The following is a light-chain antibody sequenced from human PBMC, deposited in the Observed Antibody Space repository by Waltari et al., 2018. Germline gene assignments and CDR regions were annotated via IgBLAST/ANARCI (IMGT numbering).Light chain of an antibody. CDR1: SSDVGAYNY. Sequence: QSALTQPRSVSGSPGPSVTISCTGTSSDVGAYNYVSWYHKHPGKPPKLLIYEVNERPSGVPDRFSGSKSGNTASLTISGLQAEDEADYYCCSYAGIYTPYVCGTETKVTVL. V-gene: IGLV2-11*01. CDR3: CSYAGIYTPYV. CDR2: EVN. J-gene: IGLJ1*01.